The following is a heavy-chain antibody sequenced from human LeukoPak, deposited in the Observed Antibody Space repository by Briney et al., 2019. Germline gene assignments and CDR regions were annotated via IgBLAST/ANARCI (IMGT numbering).Heavy chain of an antibody. V-gene: IGHV4-59*12. CDR3: ARAGTYYYDSSGYYGSTYFDY. CDR2: IFYSGST. D-gene: IGHD3-22*01. J-gene: IGHJ4*02. CDR1: GGSISTYY. Sequence: SETLSLTCTVSGGSISTYYWSWIRQPPGKGLEWIGYIFYSGSTNYNPSLKSRVTISVDRSKNQFSLKLSSVTAADTAVYYCARAGTYYYDSSGYYGSTYFDYWGQGTLVTVSS.